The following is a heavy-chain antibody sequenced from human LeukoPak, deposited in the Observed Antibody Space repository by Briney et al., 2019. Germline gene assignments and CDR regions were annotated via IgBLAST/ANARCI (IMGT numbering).Heavy chain of an antibody. D-gene: IGHD3-22*01. CDR3: ARDLMRYYDSSGYSGIQH. Sequence: GASVKVPCKTSGYSFTSYYIHWGRQAPGQGLEWMGVINPSGGSTSYTQKFQGRVTMTRDTSTSTVYMELSSLTSEDTAVYYCARDLMRYYDSSGYSGIQHWGQGTLVTASS. CDR1: GYSFTSYY. V-gene: IGHV1-46*01. J-gene: IGHJ1*01. CDR2: INPSGGST.